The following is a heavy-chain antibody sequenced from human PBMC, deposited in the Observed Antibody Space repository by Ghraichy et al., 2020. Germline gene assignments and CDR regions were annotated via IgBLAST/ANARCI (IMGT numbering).Heavy chain of an antibody. V-gene: IGHV4-34*01. CDR3: AKPSITMVRGVIADYGLDV. Sequence: SETLSLTCAVYGGSFSGYYWSWIRQPPGKGLEWIGEINHSGSTNYNPSLKSRVTISVDTSKNQFSLKLSSVTAADTAVYYCAKPSITMVRGVIADYGLDVWGQGTTVTVPS. J-gene: IGHJ6*02. CDR2: INHSGST. CDR1: GGSFSGYY. D-gene: IGHD3-10*01.